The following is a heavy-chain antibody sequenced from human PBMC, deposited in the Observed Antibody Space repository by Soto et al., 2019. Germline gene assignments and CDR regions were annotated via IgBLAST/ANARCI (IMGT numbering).Heavy chain of an antibody. V-gene: IGHV5-51*01. D-gene: IGHD3-22*01. Sequence: AESMKISCKGSGYSFTSYWIHWVRQMPGKGLEWMGIIYPGDSDTTYSPSFQGQVTISADKSISTAYLQWSSLKASDTAMYYCARQMGHYDTRRFYSLDYWGPGSLVTVSS. CDR2: IYPGDSDT. CDR3: ARQMGHYDTRRFYSLDY. J-gene: IGHJ4*02. CDR1: GYSFTSYW.